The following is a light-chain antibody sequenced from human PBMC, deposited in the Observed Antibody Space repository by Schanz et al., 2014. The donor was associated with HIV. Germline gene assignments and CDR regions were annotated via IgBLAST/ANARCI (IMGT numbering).Light chain of an antibody. V-gene: IGKV4-1*01. CDR2: WAS. CDR3: QQYYTTPLT. J-gene: IGKJ4*01. Sequence: DIVMTQSPDSLAVSLGERATINCKSSQSVLYSSNNKNYLAWYQQKPGQPPKLLIYWASTRESGVPDRFSGSGSGTDFTLTISSLQDEDVAVYHCQQYYTTPLTFGGGTKVEL. CDR1: QSVLYSSNNKNY.